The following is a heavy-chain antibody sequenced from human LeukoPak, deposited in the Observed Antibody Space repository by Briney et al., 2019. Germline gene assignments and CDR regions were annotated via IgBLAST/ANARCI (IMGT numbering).Heavy chain of an antibody. CDR1: GGSLSRGGYY. D-gene: IGHD4-17*01. CDR3: ARVYGDSPYFDY. CDR2: IYYSGST. Sequence: SQTLCLTCTVSGGSLSRGGYYWGWIRQHPGTGLEWIGYIYYSGSTYYNPSLKSRVTISVDTSKNQFSLKLSSVTAADTAVYYCARVYGDSPYFDYWGQGTLVTVSS. J-gene: IGHJ4*02. V-gene: IGHV4-31*03.